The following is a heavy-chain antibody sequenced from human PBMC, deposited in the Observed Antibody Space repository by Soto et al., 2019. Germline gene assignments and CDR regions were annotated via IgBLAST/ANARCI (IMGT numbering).Heavy chain of an antibody. V-gene: IGHV1-69*02. D-gene: IGHD2-2*01. CDR2: IIPILGIA. J-gene: IGHJ5*02. CDR1: GGTFSSYT. CDR3: ARGFDIVVVPAANWFDP. Sequence: SVKVSCKASGGTFSSYTISWVRQAPGQGLEWMGRIIPILGIANYAQKSQGRVTITADKSTSTAYMELSSLRSEDTAVYYCARGFDIVVVPAANWFDPWGQGTLVTVSS.